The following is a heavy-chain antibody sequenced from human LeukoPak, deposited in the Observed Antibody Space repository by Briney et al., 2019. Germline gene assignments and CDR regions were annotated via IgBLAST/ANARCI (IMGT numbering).Heavy chain of an antibody. CDR1: GGTFSSNA. CDR3: ARVGSGIFGARYYFDY. D-gene: IGHD3-3*01. V-gene: IGHV1-69*01. J-gene: IGHJ4*02. Sequence: SVKVSCKASGGTFSSNAISWVRQAPGQGLEWMDAQKFQGRVTITADESTSTAHMELSSLRSEDTAVYYCARVGSGIFGARYYFDYWGQGTLVTVSS.